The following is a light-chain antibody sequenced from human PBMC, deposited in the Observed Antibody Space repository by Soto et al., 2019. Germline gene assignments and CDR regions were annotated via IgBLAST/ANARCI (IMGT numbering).Light chain of an antibody. CDR2: GAS. CDR1: QSVSSSY. Sequence: EIVLTQSPGTLSLSPGERATLSCRASQSVSSSYLAWYQQKPGQAPRLLIYGASSRATGIPERFSGSGSGTDFTLTISSLEPEDFAVYYCQQYGSSPWTFGQGTKVDIK. V-gene: IGKV3-20*01. CDR3: QQYGSSPWT. J-gene: IGKJ1*01.